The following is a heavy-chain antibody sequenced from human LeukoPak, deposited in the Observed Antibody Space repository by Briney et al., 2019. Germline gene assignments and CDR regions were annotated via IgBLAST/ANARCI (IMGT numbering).Heavy chain of an antibody. V-gene: IGHV3-30*02. Sequence: PGGSLRLSCAASGFTFSSYGMHWVRQAPGKGLERVAFIRYDGSNKYYSDSVNGRFTISRDNSKNTLYLQMNSLRAEDTTVYYCAKDLGPYYYDSSGYYGDHYFDYWGQGTLVTVSS. J-gene: IGHJ4*02. D-gene: IGHD3-22*01. CDR1: GFTFSSYG. CDR3: AKDLGPYYYDSSGYYGDHYFDY. CDR2: IRYDGSNK.